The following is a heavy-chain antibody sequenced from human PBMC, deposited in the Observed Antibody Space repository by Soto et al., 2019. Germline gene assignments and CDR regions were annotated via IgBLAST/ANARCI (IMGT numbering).Heavy chain of an antibody. CDR1: GYTFTSHG. V-gene: IGHV1-69*04. D-gene: IGHD3-22*01. CDR2: IIPILGIA. CDR3: ASNDTPGY. J-gene: IGHJ4*02. Sequence: SVKVSCKDSGYTFTSHGLSWVRQAPGQGLEWMGRIIPILGIANYAQKFQGRVTITADKSTSTAYMELSSLRSEETAVYYWASNDTPGYWGQGTLGTVS.